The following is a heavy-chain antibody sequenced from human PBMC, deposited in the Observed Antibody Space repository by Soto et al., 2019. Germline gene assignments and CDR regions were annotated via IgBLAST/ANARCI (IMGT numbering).Heavy chain of an antibody. D-gene: IGHD6-13*01. CDR3: AKVSYQSWSIDY. V-gene: IGHV3-48*02. CDR1: GFTFSSYS. Sequence: GGSLRLSCAASGFTFSSYSMNWVRQAPGKGLEWVSYISPSSSTIYYADSVKGRFTISRDNAKNSLYLQMNSLRDEDTAVYYCAKVSYQSWSIDYWGQGTLVTVSS. CDR2: ISPSSSTI. J-gene: IGHJ4*02.